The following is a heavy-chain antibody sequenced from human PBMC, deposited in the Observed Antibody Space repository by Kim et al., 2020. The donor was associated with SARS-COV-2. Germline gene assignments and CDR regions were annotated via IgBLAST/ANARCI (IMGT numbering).Heavy chain of an antibody. Sequence: SETLSLTCTVSGGSISSYYWSWIRQPPGKGLEWIGYIYYSGSTNYNPSLKSRVTISVDTSKNQFSLKLSSVTAADTAVYYCARRAYSYGYERRYYFDYWGQGTLVTVSS. D-gene: IGHD5-18*01. CDR1: GGSISSYY. J-gene: IGHJ4*02. CDR3: ARRAYSYGYERRYYFDY. V-gene: IGHV4-59*08. CDR2: IYYSGST.